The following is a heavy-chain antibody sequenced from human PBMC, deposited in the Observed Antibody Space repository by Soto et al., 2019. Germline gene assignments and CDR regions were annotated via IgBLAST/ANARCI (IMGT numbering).Heavy chain of an antibody. Sequence: ASVKVSCKASGYTFTGYYMHWVRQAPGQGLEWMGWINPNSGGTNYAQKLQGRVTMTRDTSISTAYMELSRLRSDDTAVYYCARDRGYSNYVHYYYYGMDVWGQGTTVTVSS. V-gene: IGHV1-2*02. CDR1: GYTFTGYY. J-gene: IGHJ6*02. D-gene: IGHD4-4*01. CDR2: INPNSGGT. CDR3: ARDRGYSNYVHYYYYGMDV.